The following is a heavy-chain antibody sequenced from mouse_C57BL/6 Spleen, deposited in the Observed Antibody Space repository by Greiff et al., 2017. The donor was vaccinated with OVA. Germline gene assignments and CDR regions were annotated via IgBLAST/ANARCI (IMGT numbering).Heavy chain of an antibody. CDR3: TRSAANWDENYFDY. CDR2: IYPGNSDT. J-gene: IGHJ2*01. V-gene: IGHV1-5*01. CDR1: GYTFTSYW. D-gene: IGHD4-1*01. Sequence: DVQLQESGTVLARPGASVKMSCKTSGYTFTSYWMHWVKQRPGQGLEWIGAIYPGNSDTSYNQKFKGKAKLTAVTSASTAYMELSSLTNEDSAVYYCTRSAANWDENYFDYWGQGTTLTVSS.